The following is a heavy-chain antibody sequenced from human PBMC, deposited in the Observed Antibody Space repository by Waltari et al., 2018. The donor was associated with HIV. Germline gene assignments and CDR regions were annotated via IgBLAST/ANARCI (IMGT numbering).Heavy chain of an antibody. Sequence: QVRLQESGPGLVKPSETLSLTCSVSASSINSRYYWGCIRQAPGTGLEWSGSIYRTGTTYYNPCLKSRVSISLNMARNQFSLKLTSVTVADTAVYYCERDQDYYDSSGYTCYAFDPWGQGTMVIVSS. J-gene: IGHJ3*01. V-gene: IGHV4-38-2*02. D-gene: IGHD3-22*01. CDR1: ASSINSRYY. CDR3: ERDQDYYDSSGYTCYAFDP. CDR2: IYRTGTT.